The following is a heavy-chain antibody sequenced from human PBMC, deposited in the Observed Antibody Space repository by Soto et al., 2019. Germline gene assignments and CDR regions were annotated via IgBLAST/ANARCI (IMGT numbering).Heavy chain of an antibody. D-gene: IGHD2-2*01. Sequence: SETLSLTCTVAGGSISSYYCSWIRQPPGKGLEWIGYIHYTGSTDYNAALKRRLTITGSTTKNQFSLKLSSVTAADTAVYYCAREFTREGGNSGYYYYGMDVWGQGTTVTVSX. CDR1: GGSISSYY. CDR2: IHYTGST. V-gene: IGHV4-59*01. CDR3: AREFTREGGNSGYYYYGMDV. J-gene: IGHJ6*02.